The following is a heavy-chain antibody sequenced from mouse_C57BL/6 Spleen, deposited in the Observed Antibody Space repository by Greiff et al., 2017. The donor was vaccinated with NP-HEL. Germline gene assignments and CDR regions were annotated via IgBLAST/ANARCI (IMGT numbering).Heavy chain of an antibody. Sequence: VQLQQSGAELVKPGASVKISCKASGYAFSSYWMNWVKQRPGKGLEWIGQIYPGDGDTNYNGKFKGKATLTADKSSSTALMQLSSLTSEDSAVYFCARSGDYDNWYFDVWGTGTTVTVSS. D-gene: IGHD2-4*01. J-gene: IGHJ1*03. V-gene: IGHV1-80*01. CDR3: ARSGDYDNWYFDV. CDR2: IYPGDGDT. CDR1: GYAFSSYW.